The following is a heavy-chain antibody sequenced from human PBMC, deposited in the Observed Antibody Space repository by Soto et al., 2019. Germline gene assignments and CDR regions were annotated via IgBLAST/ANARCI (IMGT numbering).Heavy chain of an antibody. CDR1: GYRFPIAW. V-gene: IGHV5-51*01. J-gene: IGHJ4*02. CDR3: ATLDAGGWYYFDY. D-gene: IGHD6-19*01. Sequence: GESLKISCKGSGYRFPIAWIAWVRQMPGRGFEWMGIIYPADSETRYSPSFQGQVIFSADKSINTAYLQWSSLKASGTAIYYCATLDAGGWYYFDYWGQGTQVTVSS. CDR2: IYPADSET.